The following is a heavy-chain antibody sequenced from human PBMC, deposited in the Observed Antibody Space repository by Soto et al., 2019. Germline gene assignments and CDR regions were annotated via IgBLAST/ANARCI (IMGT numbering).Heavy chain of an antibody. CDR2: INSANGNT. J-gene: IGHJ4*02. CDR3: ARDRYKSGGDFDS. V-gene: IGHV1-3*01. Sequence: QVQLVQSGAEVKKPGASVKVACKTSGYIFTNHAIHWVRQAPGQRLEWMGWINSANGNTKYSRKFQGRVAIIRDTSARTDYMELRSLRSEATAVDYCARDRYKSGGDFDSWGQGTLVTVSS. D-gene: IGHD2-15*01. CDR1: GYIFTNHA.